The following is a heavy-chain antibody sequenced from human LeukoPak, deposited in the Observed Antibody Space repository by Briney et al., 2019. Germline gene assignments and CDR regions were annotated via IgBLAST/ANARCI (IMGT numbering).Heavy chain of an antibody. CDR2: IRSKANNYAT. V-gene: IGHV3-73*01. CDR1: GYTFTGYY. CDR3: TSRDY. J-gene: IGHJ4*02. Sequence: KVSCKASGYTFTGYYMHWVRQASGKGLEWVGRIRSKANNYATAFAASVKGRFTISRDDSKNTAYLQMNSLKTEDTAVYYCTSRDYWGQGTLVTVSS.